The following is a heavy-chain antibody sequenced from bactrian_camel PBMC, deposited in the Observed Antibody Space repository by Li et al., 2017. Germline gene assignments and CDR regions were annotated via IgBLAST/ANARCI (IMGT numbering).Heavy chain of an antibody. V-gene: IGHV3S6*01. CDR3: AADRPSYTLYECRAS. CDR1: GITFSRHD. J-gene: IGHJ4*01. Sequence: HVQLVESGGGLVQPGESLRLSCVASGITFSRHDMSWVRQAPGKEVEWVAGITSLPSLFRAASYADSVKGRFTISQDVAKHTLYLQMNNLKTEDTAVYYCAADRPSYTLYECRASWGQGTQVTVS. CDR2: ITSLPSLFRAA. D-gene: IGHD4*01.